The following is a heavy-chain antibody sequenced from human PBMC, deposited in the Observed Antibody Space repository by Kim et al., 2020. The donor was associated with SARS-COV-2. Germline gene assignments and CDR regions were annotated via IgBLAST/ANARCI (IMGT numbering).Heavy chain of an antibody. CDR3: ARDPGYYGSGSYYFSFDY. CDR2: ISAYNGNT. D-gene: IGHD3-10*01. Sequence: ASVKVSCKASGYTFTSYGISWVRQAPGQGLEWMGWISAYNGNTNYAQKLQGRVTMTTDTSTSTAYMELRSLRSDDTAAYYCARDPGYYGSGSYYFSFDYWVQGTLVTVSS. CDR1: GYTFTSYG. V-gene: IGHV1-18*01. J-gene: IGHJ4*02.